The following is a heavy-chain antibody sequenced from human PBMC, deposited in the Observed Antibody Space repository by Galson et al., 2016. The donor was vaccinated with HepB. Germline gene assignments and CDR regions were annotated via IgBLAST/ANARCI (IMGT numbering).Heavy chain of an antibody. V-gene: IGHV1-46*01. CDR1: GYTFTRNY. CDR3: ARANPLYAYVWGSYRSTYSNWYFDL. D-gene: IGHD3-16*02. CDR2: INPSGGST. J-gene: IGHJ2*01. Sequence: SVKVSCKASGYTFTRNYMNWVRQAPGQGLEWMGRINPSGGSTSYAQKFQGRVTMTRATSTDTVYMELTSLRSEDTAVYYCARANPLYAYVWGSYRSTYSNWYFDLWGRGTLVTVSS.